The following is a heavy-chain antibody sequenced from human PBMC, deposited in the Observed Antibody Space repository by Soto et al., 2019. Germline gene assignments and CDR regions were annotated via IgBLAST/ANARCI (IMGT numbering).Heavy chain of an antibody. J-gene: IGHJ5*02. CDR1: GGSISSYY. CDR2: IYYSGGT. V-gene: IGHV4-59*01. CDR3: ARGSTDYDFWSGYSNWFDP. D-gene: IGHD3-3*01. Sequence: SETLSLTCTVSGGSISSYYWSWIRQPPGKGLEWIGYIYYSGGTNYNPSLKSRVTISVDTSKNQFSLELSSVTAADTAVYYCARGSTDYDFWSGYSNWFDPWGQGTLVTVSS.